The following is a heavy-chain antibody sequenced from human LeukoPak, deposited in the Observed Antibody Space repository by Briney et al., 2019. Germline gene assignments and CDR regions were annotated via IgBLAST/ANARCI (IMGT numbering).Heavy chain of an antibody. Sequence: GGSLRLSCAASGFTFSSYWMSWDRQAPGTGLEWVANIKQDGSEKYSVYSVKGRFTISRDNAKNSLYLQMNSLRAEDTAVYYCARDEDTSAYYSYWGQGTLVTVSS. CDR3: ARDEDTSAYYSY. CDR1: GFTFSSYW. V-gene: IGHV3-7*01. CDR2: IKQDGSEK. D-gene: IGHD3-22*01. J-gene: IGHJ4*02.